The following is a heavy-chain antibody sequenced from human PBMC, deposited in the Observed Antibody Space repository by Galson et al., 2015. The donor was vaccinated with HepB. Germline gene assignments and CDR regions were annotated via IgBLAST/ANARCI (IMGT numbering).Heavy chain of an antibody. CDR1: GYTFTSYG. V-gene: IGHV1-18*01. CDR2: ISADNGNT. CDR3: ARENSVSYYGSFDY. D-gene: IGHD1-26*01. Sequence: SVKVSCKASGYTFTSYGISWVRQAPGQGLEWMGWISADNGNTNYAQKLQGRVTMTTETSTSTAYMDLRSLRSDDTAVYYCARENSVSYYGSFDYWGQGTLVTVSS. J-gene: IGHJ4*02.